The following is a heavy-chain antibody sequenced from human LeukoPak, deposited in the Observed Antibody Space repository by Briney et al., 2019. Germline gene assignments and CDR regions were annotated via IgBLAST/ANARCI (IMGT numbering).Heavy chain of an antibody. CDR1: GYTFTSYG. V-gene: IGHV1-18*01. D-gene: IGHD3-22*01. CDR3: ARPEGYYYDSSGTLFDY. CDR2: ISGYNGNT. J-gene: IGHJ4*02. Sequence: EASVKVSCKASGYTFTSYGITWVRQAPGQGLEWMGWISGYNGNTNYARKLQGRVIMTTDTSTSTAYMELRSLRSDDTAVYYCARPEGYYYDSSGTLFDYWGQGTLVTVSS.